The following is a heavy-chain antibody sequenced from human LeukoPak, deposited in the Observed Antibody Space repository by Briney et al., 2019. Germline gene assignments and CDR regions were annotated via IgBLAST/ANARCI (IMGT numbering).Heavy chain of an antibody. CDR2: IYHSGST. CDR1: GGSISSDGKS. Sequence: PSETLSLTCAVSGGSISSDGKSWSWIRQPPGKGLEWIGYIYHSGSTYYNPSLKSRVTISVDRSKNQFSLKLNSVTAADTAVYYCARSAMYYYDSSGPYYFDYWGQGTLVTVSS. CDR3: ARSAMYYYDSSGPYYFDY. V-gene: IGHV4-30-2*01. D-gene: IGHD3-22*01. J-gene: IGHJ4*02.